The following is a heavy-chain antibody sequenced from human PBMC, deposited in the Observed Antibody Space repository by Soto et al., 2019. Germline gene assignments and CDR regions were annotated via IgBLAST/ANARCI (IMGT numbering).Heavy chain of an antibody. J-gene: IGHJ4*02. CDR3: AKEREDASWTSFDY. CDR2: IGRDGINT. CDR1: GFTFDDFS. V-gene: IGHV3-43*01. Sequence: EVQLVESGGVVVQPGGSLRLSCAASGFTFDDFSMHWVRQAPGKGLEWVSLIGRDGINTYYADSVKGRFTVSRDNSKNFLYLQMNNLRTEDTALYYCAKEREDASWTSFDYWGQGTLVTVSS. D-gene: IGHD2-2*01.